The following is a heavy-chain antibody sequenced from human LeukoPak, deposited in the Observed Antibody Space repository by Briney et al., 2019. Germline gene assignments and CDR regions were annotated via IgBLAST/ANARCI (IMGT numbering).Heavy chain of an antibody. D-gene: IGHD3-22*01. CDR2: INWNGGST. V-gene: IGHV3-20*04. J-gene: IGHJ4*02. Sequence: GGSLRLPCAASGITFDDYGMSWVRQAPGKGLEWASGINWNGGSTGYADSVKGRFTISRDNGKNSLYLQMNSLRAEDTALYYCARGGDSSGSYFDYWGQGTLVTVSS. CDR3: ARGGDSSGSYFDY. CDR1: GITFDDYG.